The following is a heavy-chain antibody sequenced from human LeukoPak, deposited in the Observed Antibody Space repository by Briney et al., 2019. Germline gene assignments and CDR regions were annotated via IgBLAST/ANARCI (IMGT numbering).Heavy chain of an antibody. CDR3: ARAFGVLGGLNWFDP. D-gene: IGHD3-10*01. V-gene: IGHV1-18*01. Sequence: ASVKVSCKASGYTFTSYGISWVRQAPGQGLEWMGWISAYNGNTNYAQKLQGRVTMTTETSTSAAYMELRSLSSDDTAVYYCARAFGVLGGLNWFDPWGQGTLITVSS. CDR1: GYTFTSYG. J-gene: IGHJ5*02. CDR2: ISAYNGNT.